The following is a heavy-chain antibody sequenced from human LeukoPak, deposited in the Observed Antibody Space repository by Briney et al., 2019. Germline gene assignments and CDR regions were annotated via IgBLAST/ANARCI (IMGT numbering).Heavy chain of an antibody. V-gene: IGHV3-21*01. CDR1: GFTFSSYS. CDR2: ISSSSSHI. CDR3: ARASYSSGRPLYYFDY. J-gene: IGHJ4*02. D-gene: IGHD6-25*01. Sequence: GGSLRLSCAASGFTFSSYSMNWVRQAPGKGLEWVSSISSSSSHIYYADSVKGRFTISRDNAKNSLYLQMNSLRAEDTAVYYCARASYSSGRPLYYFDYWGQGTLVTVSS.